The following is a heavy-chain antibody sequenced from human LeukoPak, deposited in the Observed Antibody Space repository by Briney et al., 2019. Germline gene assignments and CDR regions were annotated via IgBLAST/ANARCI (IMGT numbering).Heavy chain of an antibody. CDR1: GFTFSSYA. Sequence: PGGSLRLSCAASGFTFSSYAMSWVRQAPGKGLEWVSAMSGSGGSTYYADSVKGRVTVSRDNSKSTLYLQMNSLRAEDTAVYYCAKDVGYCSGGSCYSVEVGDYWGQGTLVTVSS. J-gene: IGHJ4*02. CDR2: MSGSGGST. V-gene: IGHV3-23*01. CDR3: AKDVGYCSGGSCYSVEVGDY. D-gene: IGHD2-15*01.